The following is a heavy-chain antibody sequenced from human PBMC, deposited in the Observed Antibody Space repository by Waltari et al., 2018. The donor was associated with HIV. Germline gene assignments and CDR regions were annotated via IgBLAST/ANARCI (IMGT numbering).Heavy chain of an antibody. D-gene: IGHD2-2*01. J-gene: IGHJ6*02. CDR1: GGSISSSSYY. V-gene: IGHV4-39*01. Sequence: QLQLQASGPGLVKPSETLSLTCTVSGGSISSSSYYWVWIRQPTGKGLEWIGSIYYSGSTYYNPSLKRGVTITVDTSKNQFSLKLSSVTAADTAVYYCARPIVVGALGYGMDVWGQGTTVTVSS. CDR3: ARPIVVGALGYGMDV. CDR2: IYYSGST.